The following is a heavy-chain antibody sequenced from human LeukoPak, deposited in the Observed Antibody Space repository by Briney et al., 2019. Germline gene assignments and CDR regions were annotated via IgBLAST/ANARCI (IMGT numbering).Heavy chain of an antibody. V-gene: IGHV1-69*01. CDR3: ARDRSSTPGYMDV. J-gene: IGHJ6*03. CDR2: IIPIFGTA. D-gene: IGHD2-2*01. CDR1: GGTFSSYA. Sequence: SVKVSCKASGGTFSSYAISWVRQAPGQGLEGMGGIIPIFGTANYAQKFQGRVTITADESTSTAYMELSSLRSEDTAAYYCARDRSSTPGYMDVWGKGTTVTVSS.